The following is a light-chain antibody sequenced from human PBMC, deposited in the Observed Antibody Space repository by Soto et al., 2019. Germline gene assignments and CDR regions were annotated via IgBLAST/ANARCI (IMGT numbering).Light chain of an antibody. CDR3: AAWDDSLNGCV. V-gene: IGLV1-44*01. CDR1: SSNIGTYS. Sequence: QAVRTQPPSASGTPGQMVTISCSGSSSNIGTYSVSWYQQFPGTAPRLLIYSDNQRPSGVPDRFSASKSGASASLAISGLQSEDEADFYCAAWDDSLNGCVFGTGTKVTVL. CDR2: SDN. J-gene: IGLJ1*01.